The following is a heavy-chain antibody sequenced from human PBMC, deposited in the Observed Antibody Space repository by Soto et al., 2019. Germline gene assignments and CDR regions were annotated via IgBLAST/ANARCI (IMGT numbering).Heavy chain of an antibody. CDR3: ARERFQVISDGMDV. Sequence: ASVKVSCKASGYTFTGYYVHWAREAPGQGLEWMGWINPETGGTSYAQKFQGRVTLSRDTSINTAYLELSSLRFDDAAVYFCARERFQVISDGMDVWGQGTTVTVS. D-gene: IGHD2-21*01. V-gene: IGHV1-2*02. CDR1: GYTFTGYY. CDR2: INPETGGT. J-gene: IGHJ6*02.